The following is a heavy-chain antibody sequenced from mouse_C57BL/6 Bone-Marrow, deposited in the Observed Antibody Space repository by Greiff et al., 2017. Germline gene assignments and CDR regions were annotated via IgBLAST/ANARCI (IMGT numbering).Heavy chain of an antibody. V-gene: IGHV5-6*01. CDR1: GFTFSSYG. D-gene: IGHD1-1*01. Sequence: EVQLVESGGDLVKPGGSLKLSCAASGFTFSSYGMSWVRQTPDKRLEWVATISSGGSYTYYPDSVKGRFTNSRDNAKNTLYLQMSSLKSWDTAMYYCARRGYYGSIFSWYFDVWGTGTTVTVSS. J-gene: IGHJ1*03. CDR2: ISSGGSYT. CDR3: ARRGYYGSIFSWYFDV.